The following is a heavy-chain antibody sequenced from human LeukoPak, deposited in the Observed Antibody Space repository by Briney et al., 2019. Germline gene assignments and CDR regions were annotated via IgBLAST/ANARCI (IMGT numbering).Heavy chain of an antibody. J-gene: IGHJ4*02. CDR1: GGSISSGGYY. D-gene: IGHD3-22*01. Sequence: SETLSLTCTVSGGSISSGGYYWSWIRQHPGKGLEWIGYIYYSGSTYYNPSLKSRVTISVDTSKNQFSLKLSSVTAADTAVYYCAREGPYYYDSSGRSRGGFDYWGQGTLVTVSS. CDR2: IYYSGST. CDR3: AREGPYYYDSSGRSRGGFDY. V-gene: IGHV4-31*03.